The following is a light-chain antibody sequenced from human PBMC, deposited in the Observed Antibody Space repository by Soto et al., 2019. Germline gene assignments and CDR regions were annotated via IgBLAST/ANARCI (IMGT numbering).Light chain of an antibody. CDR3: QSYDSSLSGWV. CDR1: SSNIGAGYD. J-gene: IGLJ3*02. Sequence: QSVLTQPPSVSGAPGQRVTISCTGSSSNIGAGYDVHWYQQLPGTAPKLLIYGNSNRPSGVPDRFSGSKSGTSASLAITGLQAEDEAAYYGQSYDSSLSGWVFGGGTQLTVL. V-gene: IGLV1-40*01. CDR2: GNS.